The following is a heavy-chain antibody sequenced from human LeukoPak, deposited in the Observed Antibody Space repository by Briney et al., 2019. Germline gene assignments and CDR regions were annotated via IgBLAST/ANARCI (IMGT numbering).Heavy chain of an antibody. CDR1: GDSVSSNSAS. CDR2: TYYRSKWNS. CDR3: ARDPDSSYEWGPFDP. J-gene: IGHJ5*02. V-gene: IGHV6-1*01. Sequence: SQTLSLTCAISGDSVSSNSASWNWIRQPPSRGLEWLGRTYYRSKWNSDYAESVKSRITINPDTSKNQFSLHLNSVTPEDTAVYYCARDPDSSYEWGPFDPWGQGILVTVSS. D-gene: IGHD1-26*01.